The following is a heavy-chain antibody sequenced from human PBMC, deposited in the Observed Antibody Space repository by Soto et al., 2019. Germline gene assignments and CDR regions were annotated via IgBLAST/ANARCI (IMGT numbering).Heavy chain of an antibody. D-gene: IGHD3-16*02. CDR1: GGSFSGYY. Sequence: SETLSLTCAVYGGSFSGYYWSWIRQPPGKGLEWIGEINHSGSTNYNPSLKSRVTISVDTSKNQFSLKLSSVTAADTAVYYCARADYDYIWGSYRYTRDYWGQGTLVTVSS. CDR3: ARADYDYIWGSYRYTRDY. J-gene: IGHJ4*02. V-gene: IGHV4-34*01. CDR2: INHSGST.